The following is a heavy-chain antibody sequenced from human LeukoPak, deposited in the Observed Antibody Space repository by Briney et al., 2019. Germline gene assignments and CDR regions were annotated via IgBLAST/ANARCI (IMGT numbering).Heavy chain of an antibody. CDR3: ARDRMGSSGWFDY. V-gene: IGHV4-59*01. D-gene: IGHD6-19*01. CDR1: GGSISSYY. J-gene: IGHJ4*02. Sequence: SGTLSLTCTVSGGSISSYYWSWIRQPPGKGLEWIGYIYYSGSTNYNPSLKSRVTISVDTSKNQFSLKLSSVTAADTAVYYCARDRMGSSGWFDYWGQGTLVTVSS. CDR2: IYYSGST.